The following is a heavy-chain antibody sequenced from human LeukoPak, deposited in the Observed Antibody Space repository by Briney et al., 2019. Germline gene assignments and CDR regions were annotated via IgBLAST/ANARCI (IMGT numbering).Heavy chain of an antibody. CDR3: ARVAGYYYYYMDV. V-gene: IGHV4-59*01. Sequence: SETLSLTCTVSGGSISSYYWSWIRQPPGKGLEWIGYIYYSGSTNYNPSLKSRVTISVDTSKNQFSLKLSSVTAADTAVYYRARVAGYYYYYMDVWGKGTTVTVSS. J-gene: IGHJ6*03. CDR2: IYYSGST. CDR1: GGSISSYY.